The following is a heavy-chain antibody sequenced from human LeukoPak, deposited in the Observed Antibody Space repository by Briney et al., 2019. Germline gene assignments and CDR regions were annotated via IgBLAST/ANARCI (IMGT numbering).Heavy chain of an antibody. CDR1: GFTFNKYW. V-gene: IGHV3-7*01. D-gene: IGHD2-15*01. Sequence: GGSLRLSCIASGFTFNKYWMSWVRQPPGKGLEWVANVKQNGSEEYYVDSVKGRFTISRDNAKNSLYLQMNSLRAEDTAVYYCARAGYCSGGSCYPGRAFDIWGQGTMVTVSS. CDR3: ARAGYCSGGSCYPGRAFDI. CDR2: VKQNGSEE. J-gene: IGHJ3*02.